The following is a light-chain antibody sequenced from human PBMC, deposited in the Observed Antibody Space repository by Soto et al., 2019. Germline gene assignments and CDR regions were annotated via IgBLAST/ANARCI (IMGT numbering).Light chain of an antibody. CDR2: DAS. V-gene: IGKV3-20*01. J-gene: IGKJ5*01. Sequence: EIVLTQSPDTLSLSPGERATLSCRASQSITNGYLAWYQQKHGQAPRLLIYDASTRATGIADRFSGGGSGAEYTLTISRLEPEDFAVYSCQQYGFSPITFGQGTRLEIK. CDR3: QQYGFSPIT. CDR1: QSITNGY.